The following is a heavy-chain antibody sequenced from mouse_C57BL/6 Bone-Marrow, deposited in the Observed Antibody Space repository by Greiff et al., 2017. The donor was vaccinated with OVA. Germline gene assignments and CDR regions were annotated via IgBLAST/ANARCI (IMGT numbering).Heavy chain of an antibody. CDR2: ISNLAYSI. CDR1: GFTFRDYG. J-gene: IGHJ3*01. CDR3: ARQDYGSAWFAY. D-gene: IGHD1-1*01. Sequence: EVKLVESGGGLVQPGGSLKLSCAASGFTFRDYGMAWVRQAPRKGPEWVAFISNLAYSIYYADTVTGRFTISRENAKNTLYLEMSSLRSEDTAMYYCARQDYGSAWFAYWGQGTLVTVSA. V-gene: IGHV5-15*01.